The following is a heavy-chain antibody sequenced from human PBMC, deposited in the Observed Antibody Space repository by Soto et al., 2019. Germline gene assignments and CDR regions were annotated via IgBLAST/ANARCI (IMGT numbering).Heavy chain of an antibody. D-gene: IGHD3-22*01. V-gene: IGHV4-31*03. CDR2: IYYSGST. CDR3: ARVGYDSSGYQFDY. Sequence: QVQLQESGPGLVKPSQTLSLTCTVSGGSISSSGYYRSWIRQHPGKGLEWIGYIYYSGSTYYNPSLKSRVTISLDTSKNQFSLKLSSVTAADTAVYYCARVGYDSSGYQFDYWGQGTLVTVSS. J-gene: IGHJ4*02. CDR1: GGSISSSGYY.